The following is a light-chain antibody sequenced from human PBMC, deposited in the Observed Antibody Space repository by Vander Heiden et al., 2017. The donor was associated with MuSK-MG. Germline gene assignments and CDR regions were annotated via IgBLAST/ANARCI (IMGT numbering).Light chain of an antibody. CDR3: QQDHNSLT. J-gene: IGKJ1*01. CDR2: VTS. V-gene: IGKV3-15*01. Sequence: EIVMTQSPATLSVSPGEKATLSCRASQSIDYNLAWYQQKPGQAPRLLIYVTSTRATGIPARFSGSGSGTEFTLAISSLQSEDFAVYYCQQDHNSLTFGQGTKVEIK. CDR1: QSIDYN.